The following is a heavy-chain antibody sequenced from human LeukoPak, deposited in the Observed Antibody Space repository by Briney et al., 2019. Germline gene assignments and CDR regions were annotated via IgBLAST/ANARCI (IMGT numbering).Heavy chain of an antibody. CDR2: ISYDGTNK. CDR3: AKDAGVPSGSGQLYNWLDP. D-gene: IGHD3-10*01. V-gene: IGHV3-30*18. Sequence: GRSMRLSCAASGFTFSTYGIHWVRQAPGKGLEWVAVISYDGTNKYYGDSVRGRFTISREDSKNTLYLQMNSLRAEDTAVYYCAKDAGVPSGSGQLYNWLDPWAQGTLATVSS. CDR1: GFTFSTYG. J-gene: IGHJ5*02.